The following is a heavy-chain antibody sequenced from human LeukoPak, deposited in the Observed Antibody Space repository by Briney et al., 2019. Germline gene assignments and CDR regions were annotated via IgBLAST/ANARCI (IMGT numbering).Heavy chain of an antibody. CDR2: AYWDDDN. V-gene: IGHV2-5*02. J-gene: IGHJ4*02. Sequence: SGPTLVNPTPTLTLTCTFSGFSLTTRPVGVGWIRQPPGKALEWLASAYWDDDNRYNPSLKSRVTVTKDSSKNLVVLIMTNVDPMDTATYYCAHRRSGYNWNHGDFDYWGLGTLVTISS. D-gene: IGHD1-14*01. CDR3: AHRRSGYNWNHGDFDY. CDR1: GFSLTTRPVG.